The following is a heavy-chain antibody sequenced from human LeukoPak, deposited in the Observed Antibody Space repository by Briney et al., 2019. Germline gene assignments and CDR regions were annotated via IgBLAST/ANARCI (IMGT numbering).Heavy chain of an antibody. CDR2: ISGSGGST. Sequence: GGSLRLSCAASGFTFSSYAMSWVRQAPGKGLEWVSAISGSGGSTYYADSVKGRFTISRDNSKNTLYLQMNSLRAEDTAVYYCAKDFARKGGSGWYPNYFDYWGQGTLVTVSS. J-gene: IGHJ4*02. CDR1: GFTFSSYA. V-gene: IGHV3-23*01. CDR3: AKDFARKGGSGWYPNYFDY. D-gene: IGHD6-19*01.